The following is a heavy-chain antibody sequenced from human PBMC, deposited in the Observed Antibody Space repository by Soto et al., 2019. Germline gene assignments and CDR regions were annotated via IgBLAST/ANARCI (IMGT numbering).Heavy chain of an antibody. CDR3: SGGAAAGHYFDY. CDR2: IKQDGSEK. Sequence: EVQLVESGGGLVQPGGSLRLSCAASGFTFSSYWMSWVRQAPGKGLEWVANIKQDGSEKYYVDSVKGRFTISRDNAKNSLYLQMNSLRAEDTAVYYCSGGAAAGHYFDYWGQGTLVTVSS. V-gene: IGHV3-7*01. CDR1: GFTFSSYW. J-gene: IGHJ4*02. D-gene: IGHD6-13*01.